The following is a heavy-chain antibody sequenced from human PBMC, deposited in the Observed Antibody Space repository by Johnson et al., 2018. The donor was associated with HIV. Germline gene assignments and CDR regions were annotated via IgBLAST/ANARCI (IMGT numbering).Heavy chain of an antibody. J-gene: IGHJ3*02. Sequence: VQLVESGGGLVQPGGSLRLSCAASGFTFSTYALHWVRQAPGKGLEYVSAISSNGGSTYYATSVEGRFTISRDNSKNTLSLQLNSLRPDDTAVYYCARRASNTYGAIDIWGQGTVVTVSS. V-gene: IGHV3-64*01. CDR3: ARRASNTYGAIDI. CDR2: ISSNGGST. D-gene: IGHD2-8*01. CDR1: GFTFSTYA.